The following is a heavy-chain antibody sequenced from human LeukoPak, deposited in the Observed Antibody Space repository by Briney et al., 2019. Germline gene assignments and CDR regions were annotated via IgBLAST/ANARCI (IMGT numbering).Heavy chain of an antibody. J-gene: IGHJ4*02. V-gene: IGHV3-23*01. Sequence: GGSLRLSCAASGFTFSSYAMSWVRQAPGKGLEWVSAISGSGGSTYYADSVKGRFAISRDNAKNTLYLQMNSLRAEDTAVYYCARDIYSSNSFDYWGQGTLVTVSS. CDR1: GFTFSSYA. CDR2: ISGSGGST. D-gene: IGHD6-13*01. CDR3: ARDIYSSNSFDY.